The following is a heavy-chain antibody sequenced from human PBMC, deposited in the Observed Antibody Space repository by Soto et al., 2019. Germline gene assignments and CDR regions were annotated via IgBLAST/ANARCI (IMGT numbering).Heavy chain of an antibody. J-gene: IGHJ5*02. CDR2: IIPIFGTA. Sequence: GASVKVSCKASGGTLSSYAISWVRQAPGQGLGWMGGIIPIFGTANYAQKFQGRVTITADESTSTAYMELSSLRSEDTAVYYCARDVRADGGSSAFGWFDPWGQGTLVTVSS. CDR3: ARDVRADGGSSAFGWFDP. CDR1: GGTLSSYA. D-gene: IGHD6-13*01. V-gene: IGHV1-69*13.